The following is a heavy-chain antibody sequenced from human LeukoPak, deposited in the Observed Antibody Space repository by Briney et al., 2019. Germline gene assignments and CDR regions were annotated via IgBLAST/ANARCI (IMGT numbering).Heavy chain of an antibody. J-gene: IGHJ6*02. D-gene: IGHD3-9*01. CDR1: GGSISSYY. CDR2: IYYSGST. Sequence: SETLSLTCTVSGGSISSYYWSWIRQPPGKGLEWTGYIYYSGSTNYNPSLKSRVTISVDTSKNQFSLKPSSVTAADTAVYYCASFKVLTGYGMDVWGQGTTVTVSS. V-gene: IGHV4-59*01. CDR3: ASFKVLTGYGMDV.